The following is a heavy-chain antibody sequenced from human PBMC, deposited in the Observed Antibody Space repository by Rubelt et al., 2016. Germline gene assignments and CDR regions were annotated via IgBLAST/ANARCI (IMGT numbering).Heavy chain of an antibody. V-gene: IGHV3-7*01. CDR3: ARASYYDSIWGSYRYFDWFDP. D-gene: IGHD3-16*02. Sequence: CGGNIKQDGSEKDYVDSVKGRFTISRDNVKNSLYLQMNSLRAEDTAVYYCARASYYDSIWGSYRYFDWFDPWGQGTVVTVSS. J-gene: IGHJ5*02. CDR2: IKQDGSEK.